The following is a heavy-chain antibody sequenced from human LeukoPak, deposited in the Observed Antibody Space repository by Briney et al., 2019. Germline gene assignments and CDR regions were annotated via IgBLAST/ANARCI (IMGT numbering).Heavy chain of an antibody. CDR2: ISSSGSTI. D-gene: IGHD5-24*01. V-gene: IGHV3-48*03. CDR3: ARDGYNSHFDY. J-gene: IGHJ4*02. CDR1: GFTFSSYE. Sequence: GGSLRLSCAASGFTFSSYEMNWVRQAPGKGLEWVSYISSSGSTIYYADSVKGRFTISRDNAKNSLYLQMNSLRAEDTAVYYCARDGYNSHFDYWGQGTLVTVSS.